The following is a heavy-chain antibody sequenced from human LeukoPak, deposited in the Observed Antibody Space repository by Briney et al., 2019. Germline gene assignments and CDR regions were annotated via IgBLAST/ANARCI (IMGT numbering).Heavy chain of an antibody. J-gene: IGHJ2*01. CDR1: GFSFSSCC. Sequence: GGPLRLSCSASGFSFSSCCKHWGRQAPAERLAWVSRINSDGSTTTYADSVKGRFTLSRDNANNTLYLQMNSLSAEDTAVYYCARPSYPHWYFDLWGRGTLVTVSS. CDR2: INSDGSTT. V-gene: IGHV3-74*01. CDR3: ARPSYPHWYFDL.